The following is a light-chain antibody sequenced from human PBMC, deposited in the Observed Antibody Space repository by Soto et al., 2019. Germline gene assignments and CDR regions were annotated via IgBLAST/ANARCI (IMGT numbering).Light chain of an antibody. V-gene: IGKV3-15*01. CDR1: QSVSSN. J-gene: IGKJ1*01. Sequence: EIVMTQSPATLSVSPGERATLSCRASQSVSSNLAWYQQKPGQAPRLLIYGASTRATGIPARFSGSGSGTEFTLTISSLQSEDFVVYSCQQYNNWPPTWTFGQGTKVEIK. CDR2: GAS. CDR3: QQYNNWPPTWT.